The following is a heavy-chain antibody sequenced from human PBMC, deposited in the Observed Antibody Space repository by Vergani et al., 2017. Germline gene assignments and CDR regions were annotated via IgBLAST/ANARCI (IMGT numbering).Heavy chain of an antibody. D-gene: IGHD5-18*01. V-gene: IGHV3-21*01. CDR3: AREGYSYGSHFDY. Sequence: EVQLVESGGGLVQPGRSLRLSCAASGFTFSSYSMNWVRQAPGKGLEWVSSISSSSSYIYYADSVKGRFTISRDNAKNSLYLQMNSLRAEDTAVYYCAREGYSYGSHFDYWGQGTLVTVSS. CDR1: GFTFSSYS. J-gene: IGHJ4*02. CDR2: ISSSSSYI.